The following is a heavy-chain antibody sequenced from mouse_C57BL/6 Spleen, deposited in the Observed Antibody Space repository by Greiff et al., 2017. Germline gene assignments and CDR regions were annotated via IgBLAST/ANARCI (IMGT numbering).Heavy chain of an antibody. CDR1: SYTFTSYW. D-gene: IGHD2-4*01. CDR3: ANAVYDYDGFAY. V-gene: IGHV1-55*01. CDR2: IYPGSGST. J-gene: IGHJ3*01. Sequence: VQLQQPGAELVKPGASVKMSCKASSYTFTSYWITWVKQRPGQGLEWIGDIYPGSGSTNYNEKFKSKATLTVDTSSSTAYMQLSSLTSEDAAVYYCANAVYDYDGFAYWGQGTLVTVSA.